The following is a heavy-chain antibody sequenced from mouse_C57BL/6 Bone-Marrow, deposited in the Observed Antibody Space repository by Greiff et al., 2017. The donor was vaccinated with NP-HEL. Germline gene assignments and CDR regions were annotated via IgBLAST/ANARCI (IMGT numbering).Heavy chain of an antibody. V-gene: IGHV1-15*01. D-gene: IGHD2-2*01. CDR1: GYTFTDYE. CDR2: IDPETGGT. CDR3: TRWDGYDGGAWFAY. J-gene: IGHJ3*01. Sequence: QVQLQQSGAELVRPGASVTLSCKASGYTFTDYEMHWVKQTPVHGLEWIGAIDPETGGTAYKQNFKGKAILTADKSSSTAYIELRSLTSEDSAVYYGTRWDGYDGGAWFAYWGQGTLVTVPA.